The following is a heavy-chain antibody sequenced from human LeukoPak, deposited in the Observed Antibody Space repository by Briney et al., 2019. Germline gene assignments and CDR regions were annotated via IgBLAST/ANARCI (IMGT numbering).Heavy chain of an antibody. CDR1: EFTFSSYS. V-gene: IGHV3-48*04. CDR3: ARGAAAGTPAYDY. J-gene: IGHJ4*02. CDR2: ITNSGNSK. D-gene: IGHD6-13*01. Sequence: GGSLRLSCAASEFTFSSYSMNWVRQAPGKGLEWVSYITNSGNSKSYADSVKSRFTISRDNAKNSLYLQMNSLRAEDTAVYYCARGAAAGTPAYDYWGQGTLVTVSS.